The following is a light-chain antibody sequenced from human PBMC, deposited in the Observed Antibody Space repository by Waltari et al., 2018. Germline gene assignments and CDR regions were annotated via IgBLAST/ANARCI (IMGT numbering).Light chain of an antibody. CDR1: QSVRSN. CDR3: QQYDSWPPGIT. Sequence: EIVMTQSPATLSVSPGERATLSCRASQSVRSNLAWYQQKPGQAPRLLIYGASTRATCVPARFSGSGSVTEFTLTISSLQSEDFAVYYCQQYDSWPPGITFGGGTKVEIK. CDR2: GAS. J-gene: IGKJ4*01. V-gene: IGKV3-15*01.